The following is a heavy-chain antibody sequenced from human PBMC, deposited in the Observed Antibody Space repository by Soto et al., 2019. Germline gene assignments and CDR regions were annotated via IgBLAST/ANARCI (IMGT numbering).Heavy chain of an antibody. D-gene: IGHD3-10*01. CDR1: GGSISSSNYY. Sequence: PSETLSLTCSVSGGSISSSNYYWALIRQPPGKGLEWIGGIYHTGETYYNPSLTPRVTLSVDTSKNQFSLILNSVTAADTAVYYCARPGFGTIHRLVDVWGQGTTLTVCS. CDR2: IYHTGET. J-gene: IGHJ6*02. CDR3: ARPGFGTIHRLVDV. V-gene: IGHV4-39*01.